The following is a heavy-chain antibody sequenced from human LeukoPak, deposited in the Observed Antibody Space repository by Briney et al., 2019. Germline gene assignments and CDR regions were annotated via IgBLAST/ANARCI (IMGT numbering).Heavy chain of an antibody. CDR3: AKGSRGSCDY. D-gene: IGHD1-26*01. CDR1: GFTFNSYA. Sequence: GGSLRLSCAASGFTFNSYAMAWVRQAPEKGLEWVSSITDSGISTYYADSVKGRFTISRDNSKNTLYLQMNSLRAEDTAVYYCAKGSRGSCDYWGQGTLVTVSS. V-gene: IGHV3-23*01. CDR2: ITDSGIST. J-gene: IGHJ4*02.